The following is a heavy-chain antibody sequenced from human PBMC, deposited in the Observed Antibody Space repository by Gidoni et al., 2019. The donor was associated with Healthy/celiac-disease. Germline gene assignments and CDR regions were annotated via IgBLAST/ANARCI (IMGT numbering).Heavy chain of an antibody. V-gene: IGHV4-39*01. CDR3: ARPSFGGYNSLIPVYGMDV. CDR1: GGPISSSSYY. D-gene: IGHD5-12*01. CDR2: IYYSGST. J-gene: IGHJ6*02. Sequence: QLQLQESGPGLVKPSETLSLTCTVSGGPISSSSYYWGWIRQPPGKGLEWIGSIYYSGSTYYNPSLKSRVTISVDTSKNQFSLKLSSVTAADTAVYYCARPSFGGYNSLIPVYGMDVWGQGTTVTVSS.